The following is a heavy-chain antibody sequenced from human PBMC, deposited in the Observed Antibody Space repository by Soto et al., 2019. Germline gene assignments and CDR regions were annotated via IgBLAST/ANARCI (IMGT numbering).Heavy chain of an antibody. D-gene: IGHD1-26*01. J-gene: IGHJ1*01. Sequence: GGSLRLSCAASGFTFSSYAMSWVRQAPGKGLEGVSAISGSGGSTYYADSVKGRFTISRDNSKNTLYLQMNSLRAEDTAVYYCARIVGATGYFQHWGQGTLVTVSS. V-gene: IGHV3-23*01. CDR3: ARIVGATGYFQH. CDR1: GFTFSSYA. CDR2: ISGSGGST.